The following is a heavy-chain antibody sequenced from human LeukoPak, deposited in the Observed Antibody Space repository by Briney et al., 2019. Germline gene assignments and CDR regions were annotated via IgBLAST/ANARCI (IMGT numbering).Heavy chain of an antibody. V-gene: IGHV3-23*01. Sequence: GGSLRLSCAASGFTFSTYAMSWVRQIPGKGLEWVSAISGSDDGTYYADSVKGRFTISRDNSKNTLYLQMNSLRAEDTAVYYCAKMGREKKLDYWGQGTLVTVSS. J-gene: IGHJ4*02. CDR3: AKMGREKKLDY. CDR1: GFTFSTYA. CDR2: ISGSDDGT.